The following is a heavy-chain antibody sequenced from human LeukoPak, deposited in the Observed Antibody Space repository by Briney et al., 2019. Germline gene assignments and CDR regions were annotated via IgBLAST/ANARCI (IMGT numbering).Heavy chain of an antibody. CDR3: ARDYCSGGSCYRNDAFDI. J-gene: IGHJ3*02. D-gene: IGHD2-15*01. V-gene: IGHV3-21*01. Sequence: GGSLRLSCAASGFTFSSYSMNWVRQAPGKGLEWVSSISSSSSYIYYADSVKGRFTISRDNAKNSVYLQMNSLRAEDTAVYYCARDYCSGGSCYRNDAFDIWGQGTMVTVSS. CDR2: ISSSSSYI. CDR1: GFTFSSYS.